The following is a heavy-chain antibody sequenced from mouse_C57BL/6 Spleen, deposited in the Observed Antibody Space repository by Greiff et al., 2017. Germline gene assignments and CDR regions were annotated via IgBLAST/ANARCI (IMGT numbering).Heavy chain of an antibody. V-gene: IGHV1-82*01. CDR3: ARDYGNYGFDY. D-gene: IGHD2-1*01. J-gene: IGHJ2*01. CDR2: IYPGDGDT. CDR1: GYAFSSSW. Sequence: VQGVESGPELVKPGASVKISCKASGYAFSSSWMNWVKQRPGKGLEWIGRIYPGDGDTNYNGKFKGKATLTADKSSSTAYMQLSSLTSEDSAVYFCARDYGNYGFDYWGQGTTLTVSS.